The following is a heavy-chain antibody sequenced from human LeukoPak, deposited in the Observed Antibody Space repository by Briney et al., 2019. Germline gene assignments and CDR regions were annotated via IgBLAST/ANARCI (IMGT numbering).Heavy chain of an antibody. CDR3: ARDTEVQFDY. CDR2: INPNSGGT. J-gene: IGHJ4*02. V-gene: IGHV1-2*02. CDR1: GYTHTGYY. Sequence: ASVKVSCKASGYTHTGYYMYLVRQATGQGLEWMGWINPNSGGTNYAQKFQGRVTMTRDTSISTAYMELSRLRSDDTAVYYCARDTEVQFDYWGQGTLVTVSS.